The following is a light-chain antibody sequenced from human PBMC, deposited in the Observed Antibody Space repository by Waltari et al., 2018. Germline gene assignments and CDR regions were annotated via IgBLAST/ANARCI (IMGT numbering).Light chain of an antibody. CDR2: GAS. V-gene: IGKV3-20*01. CDR3: QQYGSSPWT. Sequence: EMVLTQSPGTLSLSPGERATLYCRASQSVSSSYLAWYQQKPGQAPRLLIYGASSRAPGIPDRFSGSGSGTDFTLTISRLEPEDFAVYYCQQYGSSPWTFGQGTKVEIK. CDR1: QSVSSSY. J-gene: IGKJ1*01.